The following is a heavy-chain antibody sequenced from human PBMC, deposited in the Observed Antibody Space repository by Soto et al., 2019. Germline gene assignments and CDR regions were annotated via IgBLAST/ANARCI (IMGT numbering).Heavy chain of an antibody. CDR1: GFTFSSYA. Sequence: EVQLLESGGGLVQPGGSLRLSCAASGFTFSSYAMSWVRQAPGKGLEWVSAISGSGGSTYYADSVKGRFTISRDNSKNPLYLQMNSLRAEDTAVYYCAKGLGAYGDPTIDYWGQGTLVTVSS. CDR3: AKGLGAYGDPTIDY. J-gene: IGHJ4*02. V-gene: IGHV3-23*01. D-gene: IGHD4-17*01. CDR2: ISGSGGST.